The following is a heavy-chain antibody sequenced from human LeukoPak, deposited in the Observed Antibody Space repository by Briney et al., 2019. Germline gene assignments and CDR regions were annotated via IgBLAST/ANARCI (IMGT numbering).Heavy chain of an antibody. CDR1: GYTFTSYG. CDR3: AREYCSSTSCYPDDNWFDP. CDR2: ISAYNGNT. D-gene: IGHD2-2*01. J-gene: IGHJ5*02. Sequence: GASVKVSCKASGYTFTSYGISWVRQAPGQGLEWMGWISAYNGNTNYAQKLQGRVTMTTDTSTSTAYMELRSLRSDDTAVYYCAREYCSSTSCYPDDNWFDPWGQGTLVTVSS. V-gene: IGHV1-18*01.